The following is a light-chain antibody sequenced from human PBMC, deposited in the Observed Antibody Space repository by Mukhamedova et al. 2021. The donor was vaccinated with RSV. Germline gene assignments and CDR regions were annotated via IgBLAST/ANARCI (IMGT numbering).Light chain of an antibody. J-gene: IGKJ4*01. Sequence: WYQRRVHGRAPKLLIYDASNLETGVPSRFSGSGSGTDFTLTISSLQAEDIASYYCLQYDSLLSFGGGTKVEI. V-gene: IGKV1-33*01. CDR3: LQYDSLLS. CDR2: DAS.